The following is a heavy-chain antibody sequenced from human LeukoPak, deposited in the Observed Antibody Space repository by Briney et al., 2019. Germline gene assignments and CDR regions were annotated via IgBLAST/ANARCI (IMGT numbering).Heavy chain of an antibody. Sequence: PGGSLRLSCAASGFTVSSNYMRWVRQAPGKGLAWVSVIYSGGSTYYADSVKGRFTISRDNSKNTLYLQMNSLRAEDTAVYYCAKGTYYDFWSGYYTGDIFDYWGQGTLVTVSS. V-gene: IGHV3-53*01. CDR3: AKGTYYDFWSGYYTGDIFDY. CDR1: GFTVSSNY. CDR2: IYSGGST. D-gene: IGHD3-3*01. J-gene: IGHJ4*02.